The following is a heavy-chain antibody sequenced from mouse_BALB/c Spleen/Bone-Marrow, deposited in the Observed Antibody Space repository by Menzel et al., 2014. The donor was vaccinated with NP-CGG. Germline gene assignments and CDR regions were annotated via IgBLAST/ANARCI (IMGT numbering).Heavy chain of an antibody. Sequence: VQGVESGAELAKPGASVKMSCKASGYTFTNYWMHWVKQRPGQGLEWIGYINPSTGYTEYNQKFKDKATLTADKSSSTAYMQPSSLTSEDSAVYYCARIYYYGRDYWGQGTTLTVSS. D-gene: IGHD1-1*01. CDR2: INPSTGYT. CDR3: ARIYYYGRDY. J-gene: IGHJ2*01. CDR1: GYTFTNYW. V-gene: IGHV1-7*01.